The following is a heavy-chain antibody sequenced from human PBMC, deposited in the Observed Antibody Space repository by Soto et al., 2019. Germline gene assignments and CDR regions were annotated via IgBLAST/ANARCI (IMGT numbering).Heavy chain of an antibody. CDR3: TTRPKDYHLWSGYYTSGY. CDR1: GFTFSNAW. CDR2: IKSKTDGGTT. Sequence: GGSLRLSCAASGFTFSNAWMSWVRQAPGQGLEWVGRIKSKTDGGTTDYAAPVKGRFTISRDDSKNTLYLQMNSLKTEDTAVYYCTTRPKDYHLWSGYYTSGYWGQGTLVTVSS. V-gene: IGHV3-15*01. D-gene: IGHD3-3*01. J-gene: IGHJ4*02.